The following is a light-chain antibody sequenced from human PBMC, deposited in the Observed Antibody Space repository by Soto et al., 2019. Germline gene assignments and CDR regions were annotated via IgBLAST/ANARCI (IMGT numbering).Light chain of an antibody. CDR2: QAS. J-gene: IGKJ1*01. V-gene: IGKV1-5*03. CDR1: QSVSTS. Sequence: DIQMTQSPSTLSASVGDRLIITCRASQSVSTSLAWYQQKPGIAPKLLIYQASSLQNGVPSRFSGSGSGTEFTLTISSLQPDDFATYYCQQYNSYRTFGQGTKVEIK. CDR3: QQYNSYRT.